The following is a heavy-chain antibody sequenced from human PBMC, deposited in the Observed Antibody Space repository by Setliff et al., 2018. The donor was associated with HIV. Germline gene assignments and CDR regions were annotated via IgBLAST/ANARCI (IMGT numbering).Heavy chain of an antibody. D-gene: IGHD4-17*01. CDR2: MYTSGST. CDR1: GGSISSGSYY. Sequence: SETLSLTCTVSGGSISSGSYYWNWIRQPAGKGLEWIGHMYTSGSTNYNPSLRSRVTISLDTSKNHFSLEVRSVTAADTAVYHCARDGDYNYYGMDVWGQGTTVTVSS. V-gene: IGHV4-61*09. CDR3: ARDGDYNYYGMDV. J-gene: IGHJ6*02.